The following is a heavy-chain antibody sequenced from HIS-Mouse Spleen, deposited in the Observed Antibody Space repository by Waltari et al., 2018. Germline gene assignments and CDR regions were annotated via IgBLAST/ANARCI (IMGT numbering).Heavy chain of an antibody. Sequence: QLQLQESGPGLMKPSETLSLTCTVSGGSISSSSYYWGWLRRPPGKGLEWIGSIYYSGSTYYNPSLKSRVTISVDTSKNQFSLKLGSVTAADTAVYYCARRYSSDWYYWGQGTLVTVSS. CDR1: GGSISSSSYY. CDR2: IYYSGST. J-gene: IGHJ4*02. V-gene: IGHV4-39*07. D-gene: IGHD6-19*01. CDR3: ARRYSSDWYY.